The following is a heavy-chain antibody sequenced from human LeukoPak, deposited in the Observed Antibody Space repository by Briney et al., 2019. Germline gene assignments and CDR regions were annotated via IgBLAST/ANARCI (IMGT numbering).Heavy chain of an antibody. J-gene: IGHJ4*02. CDR2: IYHSGST. V-gene: IGHV4-30-2*01. Sequence: SETLSLTCTVSGGSISSGGYYWSWIRQPPGKGLEWIGYIYHSGSTYYNPSLKSRVTISVDRSKNQFSLKLSSVTAADTAVYYCARYQPKLRHFDYWGQGTLVTVSS. D-gene: IGHD2-2*01. CDR1: GGSISSGGYY. CDR3: ARYQPKLRHFDY.